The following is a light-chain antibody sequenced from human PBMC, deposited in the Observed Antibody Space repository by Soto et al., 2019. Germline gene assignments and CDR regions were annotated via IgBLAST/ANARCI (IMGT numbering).Light chain of an antibody. V-gene: IGKV3-15*01. Sequence: EIVMTQSPATLSVSPGERATLSCRASQSVSSNLAWYQQRPGQAPRLLIYGASTRATGIPARFSGSGSGTEFTLTLTSLQSEHFAIYFCQQYNNWPPDRTFGQGTKVEIK. J-gene: IGKJ1*01. CDR2: GAS. CDR1: QSVSSN. CDR3: QQYNNWPPDRT.